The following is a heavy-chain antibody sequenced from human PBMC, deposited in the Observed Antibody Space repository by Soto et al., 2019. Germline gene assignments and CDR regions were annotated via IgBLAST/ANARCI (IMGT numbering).Heavy chain of an antibody. Sequence: QVQLVESGGGVVQPGRSLRLSCAASGFTFSSYGMHWVRQAPGKGLEWVAVISYDGSNKYYADSVKGRFTISRDNSKNPLYLQMNSLRAEDTAVYYCAKDRKVSSLLGYYYYGMDVWGQGTTVTVSS. CDR1: GFTFSSYG. CDR3: AKDRKVSSLLGYYYYGMDV. D-gene: IGHD6-13*01. V-gene: IGHV3-30*18. CDR2: ISYDGSNK. J-gene: IGHJ6*02.